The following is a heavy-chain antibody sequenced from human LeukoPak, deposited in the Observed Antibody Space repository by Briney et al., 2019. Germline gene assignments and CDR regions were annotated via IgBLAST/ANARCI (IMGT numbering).Heavy chain of an antibody. J-gene: IGHJ4*02. CDR1: GGSISSGGYS. Sequence: SETLSLTCAVSGGSISSGGYSLSWIRQPPGKGLEWIGYIYHSGSTYYNPSLKSRVTISVDRSKNQFSLKLSSVTAADTAVYYCARGARYVPYSADYWGQGTLVTVSS. CDR3: ARGARYVPYSADY. D-gene: IGHD2-15*01. CDR2: IYHSGST. V-gene: IGHV4-30-2*01.